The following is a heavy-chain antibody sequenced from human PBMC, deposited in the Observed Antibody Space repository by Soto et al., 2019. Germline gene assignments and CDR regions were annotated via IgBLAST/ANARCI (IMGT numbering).Heavy chain of an antibody. V-gene: IGHV3-30-3*01. CDR1: GFTFSSYA. Sequence: GGSLRLSCAASGFTFSSYAMHWVRQAPGKGLEWVAVISYDGSNKYYADTVKGRFTISRDNSKNTLYLQMNSLRAEDTAVYYCARSIAARREDYYYGMDVWGQGTTVTVSS. CDR2: ISYDGSNK. D-gene: IGHD6-6*01. CDR3: ARSIAARREDYYYGMDV. J-gene: IGHJ6*02.